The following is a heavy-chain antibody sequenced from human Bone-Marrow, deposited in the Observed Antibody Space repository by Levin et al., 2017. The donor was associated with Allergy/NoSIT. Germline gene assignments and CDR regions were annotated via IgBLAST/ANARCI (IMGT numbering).Heavy chain of an antibody. V-gene: IGHV3-48*02. CDR1: GFTFSSYS. CDR3: AKGGRSGVATAFDY. J-gene: IGHJ4*02. D-gene: IGHD5-12*01. Sequence: GGSLRLSCAASGFTFSSYSMNWVRQAPGKGLEWISYISSSSNTIYYADSVKGRFTISRDNAKNSLYLQMNSLRDEDTAVYYCAKGGRSGVATAFDYWGQGTLVTVSS. CDR2: ISSSSNTI.